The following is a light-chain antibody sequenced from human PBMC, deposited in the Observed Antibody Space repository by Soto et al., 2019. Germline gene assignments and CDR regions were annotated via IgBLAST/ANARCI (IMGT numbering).Light chain of an antibody. CDR2: EVS. J-gene: IGLJ1*01. CDR1: SSDVGSYNY. V-gene: IGLV2-14*01. Sequence: QSFLTHPASVSGSPGQSITISCTGTSSDVGSYNYVSWYQQHPGKAPKLMIYEVSDRPSGISSRFSGSKSGNTASLTISGLQTEDEADYYCSSYTSSSTLFGTGTKVTVL. CDR3: SSYTSSSTL.